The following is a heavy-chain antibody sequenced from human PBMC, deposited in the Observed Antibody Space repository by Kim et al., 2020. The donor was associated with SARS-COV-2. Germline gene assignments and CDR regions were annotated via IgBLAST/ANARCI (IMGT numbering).Heavy chain of an antibody. CDR1: GFTFSSYA. D-gene: IGHD2-21*02. CDR3: AKDFHIVVVTAWYYFDY. V-gene: IGHV3-23*01. CDR2: ISGSGGST. Sequence: GGSLRLSCAASGFTFSSYAMSWVRQAPGKGLEWVSAISGSGGSTYYADSVKGRFTISRDNSKNTLYLQMNSLRAEDTAVYYCAKDFHIVVVTAWYYFDYWGQGTLVTASS. J-gene: IGHJ4*02.